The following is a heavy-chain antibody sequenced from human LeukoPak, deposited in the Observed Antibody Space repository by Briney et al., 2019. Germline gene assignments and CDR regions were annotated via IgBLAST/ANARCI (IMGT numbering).Heavy chain of an antibody. CDR1: GYTFTSYY. J-gene: IGHJ6*02. D-gene: IGHD3-22*01. CDR2: IIPIFGTA. V-gene: IGHV1-69*13. CDR3: ARDVGDSSGYYYYYGMDV. Sequence: SVKVSCKASGYTFTSYYMHWVRQAPGQGLEWMGGIIPIFGTASYAQKFQGRVTITADESTSTAYMELSSLRSEDTAVYYCARDVGDSSGYYYYYGMDVWGQGTTVTVSS.